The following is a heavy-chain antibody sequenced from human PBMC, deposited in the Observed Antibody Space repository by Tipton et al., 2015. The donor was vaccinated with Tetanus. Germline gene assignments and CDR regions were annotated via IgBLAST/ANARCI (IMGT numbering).Heavy chain of an antibody. CDR2: ISYDGSSI. Sequence: SLRLSCLATGFTFSSHWMHWVRQAPGKKLMWVARISYDGSSISYADSVKGRFTISRDNPKNTLYLQMNDLRGDDTALYFCVRVIYSGSFYFDSWGQGTRVTVSS. J-gene: IGHJ4*02. D-gene: IGHD1-26*01. V-gene: IGHV3-74*01. CDR3: VRVIYSGSFYFDS. CDR1: GFTFSSHW.